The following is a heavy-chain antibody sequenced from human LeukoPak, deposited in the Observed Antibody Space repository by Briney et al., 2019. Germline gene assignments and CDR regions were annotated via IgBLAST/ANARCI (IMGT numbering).Heavy chain of an antibody. CDR2: ISYDGSNK. Sequence: GGSLRLSCAASGFTFSSYAMHWVRQAPGKGLEWVAVISYDGSNKYYADSVKGRFTISRDNSKNTLYLQMNSLRAEDTAVYYCAKPEQWLAPDYYGMDVWGQGTTVTVSS. V-gene: IGHV3-30*18. CDR1: GFTFSSYA. CDR3: AKPEQWLAPDYYGMDV. J-gene: IGHJ6*02. D-gene: IGHD6-19*01.